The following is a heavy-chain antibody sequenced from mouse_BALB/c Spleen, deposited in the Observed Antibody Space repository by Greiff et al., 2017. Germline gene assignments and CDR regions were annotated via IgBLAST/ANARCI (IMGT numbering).Heavy chain of an antibody. CDR1: GFTFTDYY. J-gene: IGHJ3*01. CDR2: IRNKANGYTT. Sequence: EVKLVESGGGLVQPGGSLRLSCATSGFTFTDYYMSWVRQPPGKALEWLGFIRNKANGYTTEYSASVKGRFTISRDNSQSILYLQMNTLRAEDSATYYCARDIPLPYYRYDEGPYWGQGTLVTVSA. V-gene: IGHV7-3*02. CDR3: ARDIPLPYYRYDEGPY. D-gene: IGHD2-14*01.